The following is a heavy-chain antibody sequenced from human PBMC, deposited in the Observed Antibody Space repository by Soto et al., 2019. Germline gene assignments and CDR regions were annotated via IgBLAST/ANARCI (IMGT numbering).Heavy chain of an antibody. CDR2: IRRNAYGGTT. J-gene: IGHJ4*01. CDR1: GFTFGDYA. V-gene: IGHV3-49*04. D-gene: IGHD3-16*01. CDR3: TRASSLDFDF. Sequence: LRLSCTTSGFTFGDYALSWVRQAPGKGLEWVGFIRRNAYGGTTDYAASVKGRFTISRDDSKSIAYLQMNSLRTEDAALYYCTRASSLDFDFWGHGTLVTVSS.